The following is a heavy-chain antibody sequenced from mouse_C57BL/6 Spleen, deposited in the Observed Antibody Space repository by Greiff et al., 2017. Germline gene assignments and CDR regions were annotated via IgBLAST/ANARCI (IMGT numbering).Heavy chain of an antibody. CDR1: GFTFSSYA. CDR3: ARNGNGDAMGY. V-gene: IGHV5-4*03. Sequence: EVMLVESGGGLVKPGGSLKLSCAASGFTFSSYAMSWVRQTPEKRLEWVATISDGGSYTYYPDNVKGRFTISRDNAKNNLYLQMRHLKSEDTAMYYCARNGNGDAMGYWGQGTSVTVSS. CDR2: ISDGGSYT. D-gene: IGHD2-1*01. J-gene: IGHJ4*01.